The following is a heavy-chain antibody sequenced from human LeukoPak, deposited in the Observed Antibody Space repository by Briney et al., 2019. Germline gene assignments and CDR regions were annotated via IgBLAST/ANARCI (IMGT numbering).Heavy chain of an antibody. D-gene: IGHD6-13*01. V-gene: IGHV3-11*01. CDR1: GFTFSDYY. CDR3: AREQSSSWSATDAFDI. CDR2: ISSSGSTI. Sequence: PGGSLRLSCAASGFTFSDYYMSWIRQAPGKGLEWVSYISSSGSTIYYADSVKGRFTISRDNAKNSLYLQMNSLRAEDTAVYYCAREQSSSWSATDAFDIWGQGTMVTVPS. J-gene: IGHJ3*02.